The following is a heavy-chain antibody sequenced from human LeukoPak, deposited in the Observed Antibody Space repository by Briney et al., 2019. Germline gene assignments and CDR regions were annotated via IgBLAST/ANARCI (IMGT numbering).Heavy chain of an antibody. V-gene: IGHV3-7*04. Sequence: GGSLRLSCAASGFTFSQYWMSWVRQAPGKGLEWVACIKQDGSEIYYVDSVKGRFTISRDNAKNSLYLQMNSLRAEDTAVYYCARGGWYYFDYWGQGTLVTVPS. CDR2: IKQDGSEI. CDR3: ARGGWYYFDY. J-gene: IGHJ4*02. D-gene: IGHD6-19*01. CDR1: GFTFSQYW.